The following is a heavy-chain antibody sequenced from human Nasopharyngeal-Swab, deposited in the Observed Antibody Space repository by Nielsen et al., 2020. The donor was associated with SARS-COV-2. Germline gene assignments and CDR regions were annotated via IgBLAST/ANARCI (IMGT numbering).Heavy chain of an antibody. CDR1: GFTFSSYS. Sequence: GESLKISCAASGFTFSSYSMNWVRQAPGKGLEWVSSISSSSSYIYYADSVKGRFTISRDNAKNSLYLQMNSLRAEDTAVYYCARDQYYDFWRGYYSPRGYYYGMDVWGQGTTVTVSS. J-gene: IGHJ6*02. V-gene: IGHV3-21*01. CDR2: ISSSSSYI. D-gene: IGHD3-3*01. CDR3: ARDQYYDFWRGYYSPRGYYYGMDV.